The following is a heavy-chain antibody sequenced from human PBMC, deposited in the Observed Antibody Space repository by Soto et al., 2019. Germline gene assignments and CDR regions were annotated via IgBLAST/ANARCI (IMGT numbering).Heavy chain of an antibody. J-gene: IGHJ6*02. CDR2: IDPSDSYT. CDR3: ARQGSPYYGMDV. Sequence: GESLKISCKGSGYSFTSYWISWVRQMPGKGLEWMGRIDPSDSYTNYSPSFQGHVTISANKSISTAYLQWSSLKASDTAMYYCARQGSPYYGMDVWGQGTTVTVSS. V-gene: IGHV5-10-1*01. CDR1: GYSFTSYW.